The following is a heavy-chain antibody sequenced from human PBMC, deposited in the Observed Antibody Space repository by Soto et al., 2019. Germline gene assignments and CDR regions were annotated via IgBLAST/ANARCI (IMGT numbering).Heavy chain of an antibody. J-gene: IGHJ4*02. CDR2: ISRSGGST. CDR1: GVTFSTYA. CDR3: AKGSASTYYFDS. Sequence: EVQLLESGGGLVQPGGSLRLSCAASGVTFSTYAMSWVRQAPGTGLEWVSAISRSGGSTYYADSVKGRFTVSRDNHENMLYLQMNSLRAEDTDVYFCAKGSASTYYFDSWGQGTLVTVSS. V-gene: IGHV3-23*01. D-gene: IGHD6-19*01.